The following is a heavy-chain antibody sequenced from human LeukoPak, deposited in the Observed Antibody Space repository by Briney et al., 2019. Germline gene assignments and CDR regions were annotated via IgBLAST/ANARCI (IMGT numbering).Heavy chain of an antibody. Sequence: GGSLRLSCAASGFTFSTYAMTWLRQAPGKGLEWVSAISGSGGSTYYADSVKGRFTISRDNSKNTLYLQMNSLRAEDTAVYYCAKWVVAARFFDYWGQGTLVTVSS. J-gene: IGHJ4*02. CDR2: ISGSGGST. CDR1: GFTFSTYA. V-gene: IGHV3-23*01. CDR3: AKWVVAARFFDY. D-gene: IGHD2-15*01.